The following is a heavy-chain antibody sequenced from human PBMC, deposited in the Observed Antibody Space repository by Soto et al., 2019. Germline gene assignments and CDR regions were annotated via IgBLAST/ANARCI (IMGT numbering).Heavy chain of an antibody. Sequence: PSETLSLTCTVSGDSISSYYWSWIRQPPGKGLEWIGYIHYSGSTNYNPSLKSRVTISVDTSKNQFSLRLSSVTAADTAVYYCSRDDSDWFFNWGRGTLVTVSS. CDR2: IHYSGST. CDR3: SRDDSDWFFN. CDR1: GDSISSYY. V-gene: IGHV4-59*08. D-gene: IGHD3-9*01. J-gene: IGHJ4*02.